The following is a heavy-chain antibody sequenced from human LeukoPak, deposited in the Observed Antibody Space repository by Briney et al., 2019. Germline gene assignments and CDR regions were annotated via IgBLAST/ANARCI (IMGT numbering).Heavy chain of an antibody. Sequence: GGSLRLSCAASGFTFSSFAMNWVRQAPGKGREWVSAISHSGGSTYYADSVKGRFTISRDNSKNTLYLQMNSLRAEDTAVYYCAKDLTRYYDSSGYYDYWGQGTLVTVSS. CDR1: GFTFSSFA. CDR2: ISHSGGST. J-gene: IGHJ4*02. CDR3: AKDLTRYYDSSGYYDY. V-gene: IGHV3-23*01. D-gene: IGHD3-22*01.